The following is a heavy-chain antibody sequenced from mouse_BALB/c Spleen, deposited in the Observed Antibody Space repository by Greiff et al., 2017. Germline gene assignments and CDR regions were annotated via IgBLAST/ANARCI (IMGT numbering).Heavy chain of an antibody. CDR2: INPYNDYT. V-gene: IGHV1S45*01. CDR1: GYTFTNHH. CDR3: ARGDYDVGFAY. Sequence: EVKLMESGAELVRPGASVKISCKAFGYTFTNHHINWVKQRPGQGLDWIGYINPYNDYTSYNQKFKGKATLTVDKSSSTAYMELSSLTSEDSAVYYCARGDYDVGFAYWGQGTLVTVSA. J-gene: IGHJ3*01. D-gene: IGHD2-4*01.